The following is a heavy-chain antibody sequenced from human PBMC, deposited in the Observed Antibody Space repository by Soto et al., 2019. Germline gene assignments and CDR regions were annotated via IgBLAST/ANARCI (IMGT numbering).Heavy chain of an antibody. Sequence: SETLSLTCTVSGGSISSYYWSWIRQPPGKGLEWIGYIYYSGSTNYNPSLKSRVTISVDTSKNQFSLKLSSVTAADTAVYYCARARYNWFDPWGQGNLVTVSS. CDR3: ARARYNWFDP. CDR1: GGSISSYY. V-gene: IGHV4-59*01. CDR2: IYYSGST. J-gene: IGHJ5*02.